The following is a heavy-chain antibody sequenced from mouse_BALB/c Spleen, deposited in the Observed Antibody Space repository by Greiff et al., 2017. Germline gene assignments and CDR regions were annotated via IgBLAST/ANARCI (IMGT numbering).Heavy chain of an antibody. V-gene: IGHV1-14*01. CDR2: IYPYNDGT. J-gene: IGHJ2*01. CDR1: GYPFTSHV. CDR3: ARTSMFQYYFDY. Sequence: EVQLQQSGPELVKPGAFVEMFCKASGYPFTSHVIHRVKQKPGQGLEWIGYIYPYNDGTKYNEKFKGKATLTSDKSSSTAYMELSSLTSEDSAVYYCARTSMFQYYFDYWGQGTTLTVSS.